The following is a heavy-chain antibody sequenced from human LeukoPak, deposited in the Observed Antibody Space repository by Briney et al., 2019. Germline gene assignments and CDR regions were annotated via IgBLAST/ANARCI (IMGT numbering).Heavy chain of an antibody. V-gene: IGHV4-34*01. CDR3: ARATADYYGSVPPGPLDY. D-gene: IGHD3-10*01. CDR1: GGSFSGYY. J-gene: IGHJ4*02. Sequence: SETLSLTCAVYGGSFSGYYWSSIRQPPAKGLEWIGQINHSGSTYYNPSLKSRVTISVDTSKNQFSLKLSSVTAADTAVYYCARATADYYGSVPPGPLDYWGQGTLVTVSS. CDR2: INHSGST.